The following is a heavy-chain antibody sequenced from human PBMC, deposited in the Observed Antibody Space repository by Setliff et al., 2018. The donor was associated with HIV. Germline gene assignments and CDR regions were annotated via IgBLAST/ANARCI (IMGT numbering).Heavy chain of an antibody. Sequence: SETLSLTCTVSGDSINSGNYYWSWIRQPAGKGLQWIGRIYTSGSTNYNPSLKSRVTISVDTSKNQFSLKLNSVTAADTAVYYCARIIMPRGGAFDIWGQGTMVTVSS. V-gene: IGHV4-61*02. J-gene: IGHJ3*02. CDR2: IYTSGST. CDR1: GDSINSGNYY. D-gene: IGHD3-10*01. CDR3: ARIIMPRGGAFDI.